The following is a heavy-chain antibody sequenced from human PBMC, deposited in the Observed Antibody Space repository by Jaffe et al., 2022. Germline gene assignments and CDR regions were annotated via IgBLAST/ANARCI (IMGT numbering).Heavy chain of an antibody. CDR1: GYTFTSYE. CDR2: ISVGNGYT. CDR3: ARGQWFDP. J-gene: IGHJ5*02. V-gene: IGHV1-3*01. Sequence: QVQLVQSGAEVKQPGASVKVSCKTSGYTFTSYEVHWVRQAPGQTFEWMGSISVGNGYTTYSQRLQGRVTITRDTSANTAYMELSSLRSEDTAVYYCARGQWFDPWGQGTLVTVSS.